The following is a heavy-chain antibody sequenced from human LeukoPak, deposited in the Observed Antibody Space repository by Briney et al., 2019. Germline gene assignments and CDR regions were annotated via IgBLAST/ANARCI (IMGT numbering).Heavy chain of an antibody. V-gene: IGHV1-3*01. D-gene: IGHD2-15*01. Sequence: ASVKVSCKASGYTFTSYAMHWVRQAPGQRLEWMGWINAGNGNTKYSQKLQGRVTITRDTSASTAYMELSSLRSEDTAVYYCARSGYCSGGSCYFWLDYWGQGTLVTVSS. CDR3: ARSGYCSGGSCYFWLDY. J-gene: IGHJ4*02. CDR1: GYTFTSYA. CDR2: INAGNGNT.